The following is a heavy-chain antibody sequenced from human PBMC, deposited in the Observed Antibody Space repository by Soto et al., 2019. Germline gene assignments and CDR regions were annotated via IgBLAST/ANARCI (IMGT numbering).Heavy chain of an antibody. CDR3: AHKLWFGELSGTGYFDY. D-gene: IGHD3-10*01. V-gene: IGHV2-5*02. J-gene: IGHJ4*02. CDR1: GFSLSTSGVG. Sequence: QITLKESGPTLVKPTQTLTLTCTFSGFSLSTSGVGVGWIRQPPGKALEWLALIYWDDDKRYSPSLKSRLTLTKDTSKNQVVLTMTNMDPVDTATYYCAHKLWFGELSGTGYFDYWGQGTLVTVSS. CDR2: IYWDDDK.